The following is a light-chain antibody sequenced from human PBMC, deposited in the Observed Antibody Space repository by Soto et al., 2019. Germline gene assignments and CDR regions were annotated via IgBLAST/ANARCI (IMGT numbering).Light chain of an antibody. CDR1: SSDVGGYNY. CDR2: EVS. Sequence: QSALTQPPSAAGSPGQSVTISCTGSSSDVGGYNYVSWYQQHPGKAPKVMIYEVSKRPSGVPDRFSGSKSGNTASLTVSGLQAEDEADYYCSSNAHNIILIFGGGTKLTVL. V-gene: IGLV2-8*01. J-gene: IGLJ2*01. CDR3: SSNAHNIILI.